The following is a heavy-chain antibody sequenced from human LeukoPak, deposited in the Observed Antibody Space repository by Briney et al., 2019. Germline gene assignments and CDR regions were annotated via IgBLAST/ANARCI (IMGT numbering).Heavy chain of an antibody. J-gene: IGHJ3*02. CDR1: GGSISSYY. Sequence: NPSETLSLTCTVSGGSISSYYWSWIRQPPGKGLEWIGYIYYSGSTNYNPSLKSRVTISVDTSKNQFSLKLSSVTAADTAVYYCARHDEKKIGSSGPPSFDIWGQGTMVTVSS. CDR3: ARHDEKKIGSSGPPSFDI. CDR2: IYYSGST. V-gene: IGHV4-59*08. D-gene: IGHD3-22*01.